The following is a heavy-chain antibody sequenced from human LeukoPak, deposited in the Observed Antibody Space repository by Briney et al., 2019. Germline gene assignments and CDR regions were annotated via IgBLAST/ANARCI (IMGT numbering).Heavy chain of an antibody. D-gene: IGHD2-15*01. CDR1: GFTFSSYG. CDR2: ITGSGDNT. J-gene: IGHJ4*02. CDR3: AKRGTRSSGSCIDY. Sequence: PGGSLRLPCAASGFTFSSYGMTWVRQAPGKGLEWVSAITGSGDNTYYADSVKGRFSISRDNSKNTLYLQMNSLRAEDTAVYYCAKRGTRSSGSCIDYWGQGTLVTVSS. V-gene: IGHV3-23*01.